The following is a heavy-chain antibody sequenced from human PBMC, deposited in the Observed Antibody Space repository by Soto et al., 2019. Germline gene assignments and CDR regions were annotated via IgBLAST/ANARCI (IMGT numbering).Heavy chain of an antibody. CDR1: VASINSGDYY. CDR2: IYYSGST. Sequence: PSETLSLTCTFSVASINSGDYYCSWIRQPPWKGLEWIGHIYYSGSTYYNPSLKSRAGISVDSSKSQVSLKLTSVTAADTAVYFCARIIMNYYRLEYWGQGALVSVSS. J-gene: IGHJ4*02. CDR3: ARIIMNYYRLEY. D-gene: IGHD3-10*01. V-gene: IGHV4-30-4*01.